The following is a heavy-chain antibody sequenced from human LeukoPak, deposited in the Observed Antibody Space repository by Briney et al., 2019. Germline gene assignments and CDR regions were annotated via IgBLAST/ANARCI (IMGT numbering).Heavy chain of an antibody. V-gene: IGHV4-59*01. CDR3: ARSAHTAIVDY. J-gene: IGHJ4*02. CDR1: GGSISSYY. D-gene: IGHD5-18*01. CDR2: IYYSGST. Sequence: PSETVSLTCTVSGGSISSYYWSWIRQPPGKGLEWIGYIYYSGSTNYNPSLKSRVTISVDTSKNQFSLTLSSVTAADTAVYYCARSAHTAIVDYGGQGTLVTVSS.